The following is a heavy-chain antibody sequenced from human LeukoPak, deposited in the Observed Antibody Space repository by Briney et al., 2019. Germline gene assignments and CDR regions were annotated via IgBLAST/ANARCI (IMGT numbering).Heavy chain of an antibody. D-gene: IGHD3-3*01. J-gene: IGHJ5*02. Sequence: GESLKISCAVSGFTFRSYAMSWFRRAPGKGLEWISYISISGYSTYYADSVEGRFTISRDNAKNSLYLQMNNLRPEDTAFYYCARRYDFWSGYYGWFDPWGQGTLVTVSS. CDR3: ARRYDFWSGYYGWFDP. V-gene: IGHV3-48*03. CDR1: GFTFRSYA. CDR2: ISISGYST.